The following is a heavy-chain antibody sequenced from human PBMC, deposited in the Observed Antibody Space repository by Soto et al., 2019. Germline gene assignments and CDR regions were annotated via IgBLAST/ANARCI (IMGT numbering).Heavy chain of an antibody. V-gene: IGHV1-18*04. CDR1: GYTFTSYG. CDR3: TRGEYVAWN. J-gene: IGHJ6*02. Sequence: GASVKVSCKASGYTFTSYGISWVRQAPGQGLEWMGWISANNGNTDYAQRFQGRVTMTRDISTNTAYMELRNLKSDDTAVYFCTRGEYVAWNWGQGTSVTVSS. CDR2: ISANNGNT. D-gene: IGHD5-12*01.